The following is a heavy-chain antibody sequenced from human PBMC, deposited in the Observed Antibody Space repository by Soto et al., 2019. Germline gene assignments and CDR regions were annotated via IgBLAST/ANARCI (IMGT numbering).Heavy chain of an antibody. J-gene: IGHJ6*02. D-gene: IGHD3-10*01. CDR2: IIPIFGTA. CDR3: ARGGFRNYYGSGSQRPLNGYYGMDV. CDR1: GGTFSSYA. V-gene: IGHV1-69*13. Sequence: SVKVSCKASGGTFSSYAISWVRQAPGQGLEWMGGIIPIFGTANYAQKFQGRVTITADESTSTAYMELSSLRSEDTAVYYCARGGFRNYYGSGSQRPLNGYYGMDVWGQGTTVTVSS.